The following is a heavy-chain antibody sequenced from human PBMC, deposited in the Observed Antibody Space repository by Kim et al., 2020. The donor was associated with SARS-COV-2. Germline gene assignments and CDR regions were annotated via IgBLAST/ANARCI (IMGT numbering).Heavy chain of an antibody. V-gene: IGHV1-46*01. CDR3: ARLGDNYYYYGMDV. Sequence: AQKCQGRVTMTRDTSTSTVYMELSSLRSEDTAVYYCARLGDNYYYYGMDVWGQGTTVTVSS. J-gene: IGHJ6*02. D-gene: IGHD3-16*01.